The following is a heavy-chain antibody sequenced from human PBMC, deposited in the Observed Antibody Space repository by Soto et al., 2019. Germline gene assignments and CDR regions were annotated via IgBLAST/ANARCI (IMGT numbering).Heavy chain of an antibody. J-gene: IGHJ6*02. CDR1: GFTFSSYG. CDR2: ISYDGSNK. D-gene: IGHD5-12*01. V-gene: IGHV3-30*18. Sequence: QVQLVESGGGVVQPGRSLRLSCAASGFTFSSYGMHWVRQAPGKGLEWVAVISYDGSNKYYADSVKGRFTISRDNSKNTLYLQMNSLRAEDTAVYYCAKDIRGYPTYYYGMDVWGQGTTVTVSS. CDR3: AKDIRGYPTYYYGMDV.